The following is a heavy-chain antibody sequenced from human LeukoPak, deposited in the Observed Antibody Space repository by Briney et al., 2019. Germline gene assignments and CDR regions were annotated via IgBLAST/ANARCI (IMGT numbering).Heavy chain of an antibody. D-gene: IGHD3-10*01. V-gene: IGHV3-53*01. CDR1: GFTVSSNY. Sequence: GGSLRLSCAASGFTVSSNYMSWVRQAPGKGLEWVSVIYSGGSTYYADSVKGRFTISRDNSKNTLFLQMNSLRAEDTAVFYCAKADGSGNYYNVFDSWGQGTLVTVSS. J-gene: IGHJ4*02. CDR2: IYSGGST. CDR3: AKADGSGNYYNVFDS.